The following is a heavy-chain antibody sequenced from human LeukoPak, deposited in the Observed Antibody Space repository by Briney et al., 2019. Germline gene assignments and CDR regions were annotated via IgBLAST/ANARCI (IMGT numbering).Heavy chain of an antibody. J-gene: IGHJ3*02. CDR3: ARTLYGDFDAFDI. V-gene: IGHV1-2*02. D-gene: IGHD4-17*01. CDR2: INPNSGGT. Sequence: GASVKVSCKASGYYMHWVRQAPGQGLEWMGWINPNSGGTKYAQKFQGRVTMTRDTSISTAYMELRSLRSDDTAVYYCARTLYGDFDAFDIWGQGTMVTVSS. CDR1: GYY.